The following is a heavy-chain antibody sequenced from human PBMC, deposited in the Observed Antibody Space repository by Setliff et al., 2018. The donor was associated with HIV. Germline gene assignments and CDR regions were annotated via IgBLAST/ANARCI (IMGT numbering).Heavy chain of an antibody. CDR2: ISTYNGNT. CDR1: GYMFTSYG. Sequence: WASVKVSCKASGYMFTSYGIGWVRQAPGQGLEWMGWISTYNGNTNYAPQFQGRVSVTTDTATTTVHMELRSLRSDDTAMYYCARDMDYSNPDYWGQGTLVTVSS. CDR3: ARDMDYSNPDY. J-gene: IGHJ4*02. V-gene: IGHV1-18*01. D-gene: IGHD4-4*01.